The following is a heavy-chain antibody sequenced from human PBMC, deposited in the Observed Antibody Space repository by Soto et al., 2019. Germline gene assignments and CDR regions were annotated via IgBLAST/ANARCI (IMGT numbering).Heavy chain of an antibody. CDR2: ITAATGTT. CDR1: GFTFGSYG. Sequence: GGSLRLSCATSGFTFGSYGMTWVRQAPGKGLECVSGITAATGTTYYADSVKGRFTISRDLSTNTLFLQMNSLRAADSAVYYCAKAKGRSNFYYSGLDVWGQGTTVTVSS. V-gene: IGHV3-23*01. J-gene: IGHJ6*02. CDR3: AKAKGRSNFYYSGLDV. D-gene: IGHD1-26*01.